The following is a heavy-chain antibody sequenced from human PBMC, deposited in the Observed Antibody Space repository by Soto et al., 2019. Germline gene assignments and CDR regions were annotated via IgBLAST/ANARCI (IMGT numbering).Heavy chain of an antibody. CDR2: ISSSGSTI. Sequence: GGSLRLSCAASGFPFSDYYMSWIRQAPGKGLEWVSYISSSGSTIYYADSVKGRFTISRDNAKNSLYLQMNSLRAEDTAVYYCARELAALRAGWFDPWGQGTLVTVSS. D-gene: IGHD2-2*02. V-gene: IGHV3-11*01. CDR3: ARELAALRAGWFDP. CDR1: GFPFSDYY. J-gene: IGHJ5*02.